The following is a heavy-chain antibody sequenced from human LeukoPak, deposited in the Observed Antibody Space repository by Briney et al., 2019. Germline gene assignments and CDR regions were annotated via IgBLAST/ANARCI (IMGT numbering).Heavy chain of an antibody. V-gene: IGHV3-33*06. CDR1: GFTFSSYG. CDR3: AKDHSSGWYVDDY. Sequence: SGRSLRRSCAAPGFTFSSYGMHWVRQAPGKGLEWVAVIWYDGSNKYYADSVKGRFTISRANSKNTPYLQMNSLRAEDTAVYYCAKDHSSGWYVDDYWGQGTLVTVSS. D-gene: IGHD6-19*01. J-gene: IGHJ4*02. CDR2: IWYDGSNK.